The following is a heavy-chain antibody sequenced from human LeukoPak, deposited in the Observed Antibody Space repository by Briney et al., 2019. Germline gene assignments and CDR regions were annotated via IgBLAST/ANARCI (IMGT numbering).Heavy chain of an antibody. D-gene: IGHD3-22*01. CDR2: INHSGST. J-gene: IGHJ6*03. CDR3: ASLPGYDSSGYRRVYYYYYMDV. CDR1: GGSFSGYY. Sequence: KPSETLSLTRAVYGGSFSGYYWSWIRQPPGKGLEWIGEINHSGSTNYNPSLKSRVTISVDTSKNQFSLKLSSVTAADTAVYYCASLPGYDSSGYRRVYYYYYMDVWGKGTTVTVSS. V-gene: IGHV4-34*01.